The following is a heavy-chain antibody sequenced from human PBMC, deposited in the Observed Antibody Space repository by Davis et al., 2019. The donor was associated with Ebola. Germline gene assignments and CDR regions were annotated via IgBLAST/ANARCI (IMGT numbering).Heavy chain of an antibody. CDR1: RGTFSSYA. V-gene: IGHV1-69*05. Sequence: SVKVSCKASRGTFSSYAISWVRQAPGQGLEWMGGIIPIFGTAHYAQKFQGRVTMTRNNSISTAYMELSSLRSEDTAVYYCARGSSSSWYLPLYWGQGTLVTVSS. D-gene: IGHD6-13*01. CDR3: ARGSSSSWYLPLY. CDR2: IIPIFGTA. J-gene: IGHJ4*02.